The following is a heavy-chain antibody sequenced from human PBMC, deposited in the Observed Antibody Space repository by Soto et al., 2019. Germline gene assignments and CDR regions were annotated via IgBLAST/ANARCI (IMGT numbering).Heavy chain of an antibody. D-gene: IGHD2-21*02. J-gene: IGHJ4*02. Sequence: QVQLMQSGAEVKKPGASVKVSCKASGDTFTDYYIHWVRQAPGQGLEWMGTVNPSGGHTTYAQHFLGRVTMRRCTSTSTLYMELTSLTSDDTAIYYCARGGNVVVVTAALDYWGQGTLVTVSS. CDR2: VNPSGGHT. V-gene: IGHV1-46*01. CDR1: GDTFTDYY. CDR3: ARGGNVVVVTAALDY.